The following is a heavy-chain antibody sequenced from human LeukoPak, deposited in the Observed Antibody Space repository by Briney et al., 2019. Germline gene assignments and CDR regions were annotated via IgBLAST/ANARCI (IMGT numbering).Heavy chain of an antibody. CDR3: ARDNPPDSSGLEFDY. CDR2: IYYSGST. J-gene: IGHJ4*02. V-gene: IGHV4-59*01. D-gene: IGHD3-22*01. Sequence: SETLSLTCTVSGGSISSYYWSWIRQPPGKGLEWIGYIYYSGSTNYNPSLKSRVTISVKTSKNQFSLKLRSVTAADTAVYYCARDNPPDSSGLEFDYWGQGTLVTVSS. CDR1: GGSISSYY.